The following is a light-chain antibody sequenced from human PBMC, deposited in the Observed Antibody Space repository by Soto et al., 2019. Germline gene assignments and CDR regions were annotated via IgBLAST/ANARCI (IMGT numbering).Light chain of an antibody. CDR2: GAS. CDR1: QTITNNY. V-gene: IGKV3-20*01. CDR3: QNYGFTPYT. J-gene: IGKJ2*01. Sequence: IVLTQSPGTLSLSPGERATLSCRASQTITNNYLAWYQQKPGQPPRLLIYGASTRATGVPERFSGSGSGTDFHLTIFSLETEDSAVFYCQNYGFTPYTFGQRSKMELK.